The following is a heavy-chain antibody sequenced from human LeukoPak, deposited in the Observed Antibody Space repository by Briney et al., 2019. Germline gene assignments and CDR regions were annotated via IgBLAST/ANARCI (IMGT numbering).Heavy chain of an antibody. V-gene: IGHV1-69*06. CDR1: GGTFSSYA. CDR2: IIPIFGTA. D-gene: IGHD3-9*01. J-gene: IGHJ5*02. CDR3: ARVYQGRSSYNILTGYDGGVNWFDP. Sequence: EALVKVSCKASGGTFSSYAISWVRQAPGQGLEWMGGIIPIFGTANYAQKFQGRVTITADKSTSTAYMELSSLRSEDTAVYYCARVYQGRSSYNILTGYDGGVNWFDPWGQGTLVTVSS.